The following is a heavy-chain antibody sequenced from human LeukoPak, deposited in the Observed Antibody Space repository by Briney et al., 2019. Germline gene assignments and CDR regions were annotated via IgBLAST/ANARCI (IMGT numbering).Heavy chain of an antibody. CDR1: GFTFSDYN. V-gene: IGHV3-21*01. CDR2: ITSGTTYI. D-gene: IGHD6-6*01. CDR3: ARWPYSSSYYFDY. Sequence: GGSLRLSCAASGFTFSDYNMNWVRQSPEKGLEWVSSITSGTTYIYYADSVRGRFTLSRDNAKNSLYLQMNSLRAEDTAVYYCARWPYSSSYYFDYWGQGTLVTVPS. J-gene: IGHJ4*02.